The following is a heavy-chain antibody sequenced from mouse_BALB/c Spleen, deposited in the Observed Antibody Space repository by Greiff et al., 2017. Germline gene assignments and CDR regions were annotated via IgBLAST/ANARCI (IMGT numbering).Heavy chain of an antibody. CDR2: ISSGSSTI. J-gene: IGHJ4*01. Sequence: EVMLVESGGGLVQPGGSRKLSCAASGFTFSSFGMHWVRQSPEKGLEWVAYISSGSSTIYYADTVKGRFTISRDNPKHTLFLQMTSLRSEDTAMYYCARGGYPYAMDYWGQGTSVTVAA. V-gene: IGHV5-17*02. CDR1: GFTFSSFG. CDR3: ARGGYPYAMDY.